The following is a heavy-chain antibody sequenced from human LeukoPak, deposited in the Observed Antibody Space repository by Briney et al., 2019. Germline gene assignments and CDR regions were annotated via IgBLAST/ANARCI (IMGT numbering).Heavy chain of an antibody. CDR1: GYTFTRDR. CDR3: ARLPTYSGSGSYFDY. CDR2: IYPGDSDT. Sequence: GESLKISCQGSGYTFTRDRVGWVRQMSGKGLEWMGIIYPGDSDTRYSPSFQGQVTISADKSVSTAYLQWSSLKASDTAMYYCARLPTYSGSGSYFDYWGQGTLVTVSS. D-gene: IGHD3-10*01. J-gene: IGHJ4*02. V-gene: IGHV5-51*01.